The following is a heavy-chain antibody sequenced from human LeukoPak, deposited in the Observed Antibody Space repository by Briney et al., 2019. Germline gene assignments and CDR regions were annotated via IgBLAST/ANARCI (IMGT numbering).Heavy chain of an antibody. CDR3: AREAYDYVWGSYRYFDY. Sequence: ASVKVSCKASGGTSSSYAISWVRQAPGQGLEWMGWISAYNGNTNYAQKLQGRVTMTTDTSTSTAYMELRSLRSDDTAVYYCAREAYDYVWGSYRYFDYWDQGTLVTVSS. J-gene: IGHJ4*02. CDR2: ISAYNGNT. V-gene: IGHV1-18*01. D-gene: IGHD3-16*02. CDR1: GGTSSSYA.